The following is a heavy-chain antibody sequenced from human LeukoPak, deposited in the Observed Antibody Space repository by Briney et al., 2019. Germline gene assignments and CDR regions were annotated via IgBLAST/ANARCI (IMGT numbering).Heavy chain of an antibody. J-gene: IGHJ4*02. CDR1: GFTFSSYG. D-gene: IGHD3-3*01. V-gene: IGHV3-30*02. CDR2: TRYDGSNK. CDR3: AKDPVYGSGQSHPSDY. Sequence: GGSLRLSCAASGFTFSSYGIYWVRQAPGKGLEWVAFTRYDGSNKYYADSVKGRFTISRDNSKNTLYLKMNSLRAEDTAVYYCAKDPVYGSGQSHPSDYWGQGTLVTVSS.